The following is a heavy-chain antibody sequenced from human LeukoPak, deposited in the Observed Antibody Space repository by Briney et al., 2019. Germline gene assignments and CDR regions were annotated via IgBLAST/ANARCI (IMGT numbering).Heavy chain of an antibody. J-gene: IGHJ4*02. Sequence: RGSLRPSCAASGFSFRIYSMNWVRQAPGKGLKWVSSTSGSSSYTYYADSVKGRFTISRDNAKNSLYLQMNSLRAEDTAVYYCARGDRLGYCTNGVCYSTDYWGQGTLVTVSS. CDR1: GFSFRIYS. V-gene: IGHV3-21*01. CDR3: ARGDRLGYCTNGVCYSTDY. D-gene: IGHD2-8*01. CDR2: TSGSSSYT.